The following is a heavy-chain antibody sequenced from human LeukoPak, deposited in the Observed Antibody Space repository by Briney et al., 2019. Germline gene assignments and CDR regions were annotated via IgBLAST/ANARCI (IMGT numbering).Heavy chain of an antibody. Sequence: GGSLRLSCAASGFTFSNHWMSWVRQAPGGGLEWVANIKEDGSETYDVDSVKGRFTISRDNAEKSLYLQMNSLRAEDTAIYYCARDQGSAVSGPFFFDYWGQGALVTVSS. CDR1: GFTFSNHW. CDR3: ARDQGSAVSGPFFFDY. V-gene: IGHV3-7*01. D-gene: IGHD6-19*01. CDR2: IKEDGSET. J-gene: IGHJ4*02.